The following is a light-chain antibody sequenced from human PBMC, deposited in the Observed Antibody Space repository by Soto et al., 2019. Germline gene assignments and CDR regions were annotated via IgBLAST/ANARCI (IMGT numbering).Light chain of an antibody. V-gene: IGKV1-39*01. CDR3: QQSYSSWT. CDR2: AAS. CDR1: QNIFSY. J-gene: IGKJ1*01. Sequence: DIQMTQSPSSLSASVGDRVTITCRASQNIFSYLSWYQHKPGKAPKLLIYAASSLQSGVPSRFSGSGSGTDFTLTISSLQPEDFATFYCQQSYSSWTFGQGTKVDIK.